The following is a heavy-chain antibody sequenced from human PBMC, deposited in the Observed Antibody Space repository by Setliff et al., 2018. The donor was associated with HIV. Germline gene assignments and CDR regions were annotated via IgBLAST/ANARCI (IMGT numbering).Heavy chain of an antibody. CDR1: GDSVTSRNW. J-gene: IGHJ3*01. V-gene: IGHV4-4*02. CDR3: ARGGDYYDSTGARAGFDF. D-gene: IGHD3-22*01. Sequence: KTSETLSLTCAVSGDSVTSRNWWSWVRQAPGKGLDWIGEIYHNGITNYNPSLKSRLIMSLDKSKNEISLKLSSVTAADTAAYYCARGGDYYDSTGARAGFDFWGQGTMVTVSS. CDR2: IYHNGIT.